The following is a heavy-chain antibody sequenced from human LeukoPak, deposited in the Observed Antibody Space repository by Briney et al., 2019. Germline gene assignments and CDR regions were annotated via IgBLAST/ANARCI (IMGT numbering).Heavy chain of an antibody. CDR1: GYTFTSYG. CDR3: ARGGGYYGSGSYYKGDY. J-gene: IGHJ4*02. Sequence: ASVTVSCKASGYTFTSYGISWVRQAPGQGREWMGWISAYNGNTNYAQKLQGRVTMTTDTSTSTAYMELRSLRSDDTAVYYCARGGGYYGSGSYYKGDYWGQGTLVTVSS. CDR2: ISAYNGNT. D-gene: IGHD3-10*01. V-gene: IGHV1-18*04.